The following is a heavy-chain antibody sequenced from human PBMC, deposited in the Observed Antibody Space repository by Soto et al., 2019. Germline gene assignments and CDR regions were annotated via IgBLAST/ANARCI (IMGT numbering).Heavy chain of an antibody. CDR3: ARGRPYGMDV. Sequence: GGSLRLSCAASGFTFGSYLMNWVRQAPGKGLVWVSRIDSDGSSTTYADSVKGRFTTSRDNAKNTLYLQMSSLRVEDTAVYYCARGRPYGMDVWGQGTTGTVSS. CDR1: GFTFGSYL. V-gene: IGHV3-74*01. J-gene: IGHJ6*02. CDR2: IDSDGSST.